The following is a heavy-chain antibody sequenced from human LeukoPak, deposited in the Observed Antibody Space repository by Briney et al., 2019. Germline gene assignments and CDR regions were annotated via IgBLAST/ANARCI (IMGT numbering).Heavy chain of an antibody. Sequence: ASVKVSCTASGYTFTGYYMHWVRQAPGQGLEWMGWINPNSGCTNYAQKFKGRVTMTRDTSISTAYMELSRLRSDDTAVYYCARGYDILTGYVYWGQGTLVTV. J-gene: IGHJ4*02. CDR3: ARGYDILTGYVY. V-gene: IGHV1-2*02. D-gene: IGHD3-9*01. CDR1: GYTFTGYY. CDR2: INPNSGCT.